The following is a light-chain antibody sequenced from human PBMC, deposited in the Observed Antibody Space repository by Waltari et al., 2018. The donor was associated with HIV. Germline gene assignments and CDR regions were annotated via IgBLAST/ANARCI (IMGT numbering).Light chain of an antibody. J-gene: IGLJ2*01. CDR1: SSYVGGYNY. CDR2: EDN. V-gene: IGLV2-8*01. Sequence: QSALTQPPSASGSPGQSVTIPCTGTSSYVGGYNYVPWYQQHPGKAPKLMIYEDNKRPAGVPDRYAGSKSGNTASLTVSGIQAEDEADYYCSSYAGSNNRVFGGGTKLTVL. CDR3: SSYAGSNNRV.